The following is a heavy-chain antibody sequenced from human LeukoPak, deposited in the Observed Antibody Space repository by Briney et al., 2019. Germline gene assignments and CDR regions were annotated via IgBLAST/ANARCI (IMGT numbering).Heavy chain of an antibody. J-gene: IGHJ4*02. V-gene: IGHV3-48*04. CDR1: GFIFSNYS. CDR3: ARAEGSWYFHY. CDR2: ISSSSSTM. Sequence: GGSLRLSRAASGFTSGFIFSNYSMNWVRQAPGKGLEWVSYISSSSSTMYYADSVKGRFTISRDNAKTSLYLQMSSLRAEDTAVYYCARAEGSWYFHYWGQGTLVTVSS. D-gene: IGHD6-13*01.